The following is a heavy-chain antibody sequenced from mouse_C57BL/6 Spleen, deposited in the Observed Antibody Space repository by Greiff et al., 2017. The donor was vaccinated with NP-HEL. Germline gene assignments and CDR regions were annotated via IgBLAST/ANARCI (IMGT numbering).Heavy chain of an antibody. CDR1: GYTFTSYW. Sequence: QVQLQQPGAELVRPGSSVKLSCKASGYTFTSYWMHWVKQRPIQGLEWIGNIDPSDSETHYNQKFKDKATLTVDKSSSTAYMQLSSLTSEDSAVYYGARREGYYHVFAYWGQGTLVTVSA. V-gene: IGHV1-52*01. D-gene: IGHD2-3*01. J-gene: IGHJ3*01. CDR2: IDPSDSET. CDR3: ARREGYYHVFAY.